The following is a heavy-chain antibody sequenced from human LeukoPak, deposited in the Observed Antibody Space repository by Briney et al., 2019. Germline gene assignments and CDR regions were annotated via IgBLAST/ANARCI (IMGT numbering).Heavy chain of an antibody. V-gene: IGHV1-8*01. CDR1: GYTFTSYD. CDR2: MNPNSGNT. Sequence: ASVKVSCTASGYTFTSYDINWVRQATGQGLEWMGWMNPNSGNTGYAQKFQGRVTMTRNTSISTAYMELSSLRSEDTAVYYCARVRITIFGVVYGMDVWGQGATVTVSS. J-gene: IGHJ6*02. D-gene: IGHD3-3*01. CDR3: ARVRITIFGVVYGMDV.